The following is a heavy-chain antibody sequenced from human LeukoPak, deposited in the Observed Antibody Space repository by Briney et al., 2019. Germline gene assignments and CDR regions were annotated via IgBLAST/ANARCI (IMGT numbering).Heavy chain of an antibody. J-gene: IGHJ4*02. CDR2: IYYSGST. Sequence: KPSETLSLTCTVSGGSISSSSYYWGWIRQPPGKGLEWIGSIYYSGSTYYNPSLKSRVTISVDTSKNQFSLKLSSVTAADTAVYYCARWTIFGVVIGFDYWGQGTLVTVSS. CDR3: ARWTIFGVVIGFDY. CDR1: GGSISSSSYY. V-gene: IGHV4-39*07. D-gene: IGHD3-3*01.